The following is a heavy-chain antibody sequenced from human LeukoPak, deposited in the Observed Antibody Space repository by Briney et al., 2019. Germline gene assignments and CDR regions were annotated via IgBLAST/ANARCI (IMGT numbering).Heavy chain of an antibody. CDR2: IWYDGSNK. D-gene: IGHD3-10*01. Sequence: GGSLRLSCAASGFTFSSYGMHWVRQAPGKGLEWVAVIWYDGSNKYYADSVKGRFTISRDNSKNTLYLQMNSLRAEDTAVYYCARYHRFGELGYWGQGTLVTVSS. V-gene: IGHV3-33*01. CDR3: ARYHRFGELGY. CDR1: GFTFSSYG. J-gene: IGHJ4*02.